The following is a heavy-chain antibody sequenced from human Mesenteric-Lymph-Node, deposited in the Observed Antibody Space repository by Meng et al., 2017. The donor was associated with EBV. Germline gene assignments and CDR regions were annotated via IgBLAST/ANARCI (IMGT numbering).Heavy chain of an antibody. V-gene: IGHV1-3*01. CDR2: INVGNGDT. J-gene: IGHJ5*02. CDR3: ARDSTGGSRRFDP. CDR1: GYTFTSYA. Sequence: QVQLVKSGAELKKPGASVKVSCEASGYTFTSYAMHWVRQAPGQRLEWMGWINVGNGDTKYSQKFHGRVTITRDTSATTAYMELRSLTSEDTAVYYCARDSTGGSRRFDPWGQGTLVTVSS. D-gene: IGHD6-19*01.